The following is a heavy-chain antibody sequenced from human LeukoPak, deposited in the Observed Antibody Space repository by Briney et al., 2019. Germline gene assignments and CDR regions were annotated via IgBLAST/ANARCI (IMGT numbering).Heavy chain of an antibody. D-gene: IGHD3-22*01. CDR1: GYSISSGYY. Sequence: PSETLSLTCTVSGYSISSGYYWGWIRQPPGKGLAWIGSIYHSGSTYYNPSLKSRVTISVDTSKNQFSLKLSSVTAADTAVYYCARAGRYYYDSSGYYFWGQGTLVTVSS. CDR3: ARAGRYYYDSSGYYF. J-gene: IGHJ4*02. V-gene: IGHV4-38-2*02. CDR2: IYHSGST.